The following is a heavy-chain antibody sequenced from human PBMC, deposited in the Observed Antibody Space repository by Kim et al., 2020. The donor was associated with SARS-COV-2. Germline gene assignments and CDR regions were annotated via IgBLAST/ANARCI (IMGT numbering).Heavy chain of an antibody. J-gene: IGHJ4*02. CDR2: IYYSGST. Sequence: SETLSLTCTVSGGSISSSSYYWGWIRQPPGKGLEWIGSIYYSGSTYYNPSLKSRVTISVDTSKNQFFLKLSSVTAADTAVYYCARLQGWIQLWYFDYWGQGTLVTVSS. CDR1: GGSISSSSYY. V-gene: IGHV4-39*01. CDR3: ARLQGWIQLWYFDY. D-gene: IGHD5-18*01.